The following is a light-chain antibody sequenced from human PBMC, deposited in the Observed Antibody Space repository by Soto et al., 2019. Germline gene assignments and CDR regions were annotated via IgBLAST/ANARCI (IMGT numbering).Light chain of an antibody. CDR3: SSYVSTSRYI. V-gene: IGLV2-18*02. CDR2: EVT. J-gene: IGLJ1*01. Sequence: QSALTQPPSVSGSPGQSATISCTGTSSDVGKYDRVSWYQQSPGTAPKLIIYEVTTRPSGVPARFSGSKSGNTASLTISGLQAEDEADYYCSSYVSTSRYIFGAGTKLTVL. CDR1: SSDVGKYDR.